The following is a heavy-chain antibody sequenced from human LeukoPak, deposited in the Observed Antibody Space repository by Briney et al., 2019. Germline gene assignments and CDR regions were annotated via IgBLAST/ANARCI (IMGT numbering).Heavy chain of an antibody. J-gene: IGHJ4*02. V-gene: IGHV3-23*01. CDR3: TKRGVVIRVILVGFHKEAYYFDS. Sequence: GGSLRLSCAVSGITLSNYGMSWVRQAPGKGLEWVSGISGSGGNTYYADSVKGRFTISRDNSKNTLYLQMNSLRAEDTAVYFCTKRGVVIRVILVGFHKEAYYFDSWGQGALVTVSS. CDR1: GITLSNYG. D-gene: IGHD3-22*01. CDR2: ISGSGGNT.